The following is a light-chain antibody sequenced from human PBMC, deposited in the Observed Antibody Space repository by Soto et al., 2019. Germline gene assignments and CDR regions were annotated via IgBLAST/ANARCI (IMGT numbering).Light chain of an antibody. CDR3: HQRRNWLFS. J-gene: IGKJ3*01. Sequence: EFVLTQSPAILSLSPGEGATLSCRASQSVGNYLAWYQQKPGQAPRLLIYDASNRATGIPARFSGSGYGTDFTLTISSLEPEDFVVYYCHQRRNWLFSFGPGTKVDMK. CDR2: DAS. V-gene: IGKV3-11*01. CDR1: QSVGNY.